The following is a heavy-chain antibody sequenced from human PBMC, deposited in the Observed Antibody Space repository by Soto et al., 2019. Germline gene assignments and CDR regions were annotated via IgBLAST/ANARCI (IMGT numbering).Heavy chain of an antibody. V-gene: IGHV1-8*02. J-gene: IGHJ5*02. CDR3: ARMASAGTLNWFDP. CDR2: MNPGSGKT. D-gene: IGHD6-13*01. Sequence: ASVEVSCKASGYTFINFDISWVRQAAGQGLEWLGWMNPGSGKTGYASKFQGRVAMTRDASTGTSHLELGSLTSDDTAVYYCARMASAGTLNWFDPWGQGTLFTVSS. CDR1: GYTFINFD.